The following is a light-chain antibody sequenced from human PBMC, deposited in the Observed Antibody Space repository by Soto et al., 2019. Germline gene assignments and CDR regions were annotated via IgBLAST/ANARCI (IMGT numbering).Light chain of an antibody. CDR3: QQLNSYLSLT. V-gene: IGKV1-9*01. CDR2: AAS. Sequence: IQLIQSPSSLSASVGDRVTVTCRASQGISSYLAWYQQKPGKAPKLLIYAASTLQSGVPSRFSGSGSGTDFTLTISSLQPEDFATYYCQQLNSYLSLTFGGGTKVDIK. CDR1: QGISSY. J-gene: IGKJ4*01.